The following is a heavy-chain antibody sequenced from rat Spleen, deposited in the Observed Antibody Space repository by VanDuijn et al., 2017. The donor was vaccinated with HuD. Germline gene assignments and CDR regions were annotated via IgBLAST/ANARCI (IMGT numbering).Heavy chain of an antibody. V-gene: IGHV5-31*01. D-gene: IGHD4-3*01. CDR1: GFTFNDYW. CDR3: ARREPNDGVLFDY. Sequence: EVQLVESGGGLVQPGRSLKLSCVASGFTFNDYWMTWIRQAPGKGLEWVSSITNTGLTPYYQDSVRGRFTISRDNAKNTLYLQMNSLRSEDTASYYCARREPNDGVLFDYWGQGVMVTVSS. CDR2: ITNTGLTP. J-gene: IGHJ2*01.